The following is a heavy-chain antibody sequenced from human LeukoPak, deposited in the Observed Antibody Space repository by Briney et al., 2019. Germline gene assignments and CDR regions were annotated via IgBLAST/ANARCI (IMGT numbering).Heavy chain of an antibody. Sequence: PSETLSLTCAVYGGPFSGYYWSWIRQPPGRGLEWIGEINHSGSTNYNPSLKSRVTISLDTSRSQFSLKLSSLTAADTAVYYCARGLDCFDPWAREPWSPSPQ. V-gene: IGHV4-34*01. CDR2: INHSGST. CDR3: ARGLDCFDP. CDR1: GGPFSGYY. J-gene: IGHJ5*02.